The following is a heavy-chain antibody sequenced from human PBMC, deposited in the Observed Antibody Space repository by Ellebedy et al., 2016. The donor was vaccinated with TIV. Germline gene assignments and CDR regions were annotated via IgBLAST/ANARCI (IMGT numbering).Heavy chain of an antibody. CDR2: INPNSGVT. D-gene: IGHD2-2*01. J-gene: IGHJ4*02. V-gene: IGHV1-2*04. CDR1: GYTFTGYY. Sequence: AASVKVSCKASGYTFTGYYIHWVRQAPGQGLEWMGWINPNSGVTNYAQKFQDWVTMTRDTSITTAYMELSRLKSDDTAVYYCARGGIRGSSTTGGYWGQGTLVTVSS. CDR3: ARGGIRGSSTTGGY.